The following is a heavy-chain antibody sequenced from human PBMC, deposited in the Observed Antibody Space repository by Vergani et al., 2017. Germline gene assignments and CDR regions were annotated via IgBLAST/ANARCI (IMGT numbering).Heavy chain of an antibody. Sequence: EVDLVESGGGLAQPGGSLRLSCEASGITFWKFGMHWVRQGPGKGLEWVGGIRSKAYGQATIYAASVKGRFTISRDDSKSIAYLQMNNLQTEDTAMYYCVRDQVTMLRGSDALDIWSQGTMVTVSS. J-gene: IGHJ3*02. CDR3: VRDQVTMLRGSDALDI. V-gene: IGHV3-49*04. CDR2: IRSKAYGQAT. CDR1: GITFWKFG. D-gene: IGHD3-10*01.